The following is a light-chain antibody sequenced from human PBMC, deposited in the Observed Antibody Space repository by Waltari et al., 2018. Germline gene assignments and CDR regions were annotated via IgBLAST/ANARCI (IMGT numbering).Light chain of an antibody. Sequence: QSVLTQPPSVSGAPGQRVTISCTGSSSNIGAGYDVHWYQQLPGTAPKLLIYGNSNRPSGVPDLFSGSKSGTSASLAITGLQAEDEADYYCQSYDSSLVFGGGTKLTVL. CDR1: SSNIGAGYD. J-gene: IGLJ2*01. CDR3: QSYDSSLV. CDR2: GNS. V-gene: IGLV1-40*01.